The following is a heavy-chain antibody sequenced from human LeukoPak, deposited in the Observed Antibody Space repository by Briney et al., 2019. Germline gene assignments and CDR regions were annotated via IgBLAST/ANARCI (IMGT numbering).Heavy chain of an antibody. Sequence: GGSLRLSCAASKFTFTSSAMSWVRQAPGKGLEWVSGISDSGGSTYYADSVRGRFTVSRDNSNNTLNLQMNSLRAEDTAVYYCAKDVGKWESLHFFDYWGQGTLVTVSS. CDR3: AKDVGKWESLHFFDY. J-gene: IGHJ4*02. D-gene: IGHD1-26*01. CDR1: KFTFTSSA. V-gene: IGHV3-23*01. CDR2: ISDSGGST.